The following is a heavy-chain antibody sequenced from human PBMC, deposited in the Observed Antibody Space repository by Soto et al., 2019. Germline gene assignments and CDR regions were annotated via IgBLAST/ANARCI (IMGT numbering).Heavy chain of an antibody. CDR3: ARDTYYYDSSDYFSADAFDI. CDR2: ISNDGSST. Sequence: EVQLVESGGGLVQPGGSLRLSCAASGFTSSSYWIHWVRQAPGKGLVWVSRISNDGSSTNYADSVKGRFTISRDNAKNTVYLQMNSLRAEDTAVYYCARDTYYYDSSDYFSADAFDIWGQGTMVTVSS. D-gene: IGHD3-22*01. J-gene: IGHJ3*02. CDR1: GFTSSSYW. V-gene: IGHV3-74*01.